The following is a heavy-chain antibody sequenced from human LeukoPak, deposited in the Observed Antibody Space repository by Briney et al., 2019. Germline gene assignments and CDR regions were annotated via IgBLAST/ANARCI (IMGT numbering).Heavy chain of an antibody. CDR1: GYTFTGYY. Sequence: ASVKVSCKASGYTFTGYYIHWVRQAPGQGLEWMGWINPNTGATKYTQRFSARVTMTRDTSISTAYLALSRLRFDDTAIYYCVRDRGGRNFFDPWGQGTLVTVSS. CDR3: VRDRGGRNFFDP. D-gene: IGHD1-14*01. CDR2: INPNTGAT. V-gene: IGHV1-2*02. J-gene: IGHJ5*02.